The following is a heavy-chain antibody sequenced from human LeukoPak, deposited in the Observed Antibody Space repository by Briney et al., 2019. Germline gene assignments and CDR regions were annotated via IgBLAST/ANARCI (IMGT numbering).Heavy chain of an antibody. CDR1: GGSISSGSYY. CDR3: ARAPRVIAEYFDY. CDR2: IYTSGST. Sequence: SQTLSLTCTVSGGSISSGSYYWSWIRQPAGKGLEWIGRIYTSGSTNYNPSLKSRVTISVDTSKNQFSLKLSSVTAADTAVYYCARAPRVIAEYFDYWGQGTLVTVSS. D-gene: IGHD3-22*01. V-gene: IGHV4-61*02. J-gene: IGHJ4*02.